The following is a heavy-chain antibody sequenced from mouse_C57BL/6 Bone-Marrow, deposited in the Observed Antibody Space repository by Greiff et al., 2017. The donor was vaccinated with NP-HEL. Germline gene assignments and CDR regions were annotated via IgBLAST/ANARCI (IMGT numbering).Heavy chain of an antibody. D-gene: IGHD2-12*01. CDR3: ARTTGKGYYFDD. CDR1: GYTFTDYY. Sequence: VKLMESGAELVRPGASVKLSCKASGYTFTDYYINWVKQRPGQGLEWIARIYPGSGNTYYNEKFKGQATLTAEKSSSTAYMQLSSLTSEDSAVYCCARTTGKGYYFDDWGQGTTLTVSS. V-gene: IGHV1-76*01. J-gene: IGHJ2*01. CDR2: IYPGSGNT.